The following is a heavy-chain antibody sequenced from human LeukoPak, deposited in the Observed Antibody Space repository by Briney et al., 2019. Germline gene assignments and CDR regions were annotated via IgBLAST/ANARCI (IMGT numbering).Heavy chain of an antibody. D-gene: IGHD5-18*01. CDR3: ARSRGYSYGSWGFDY. J-gene: IGHJ4*02. CDR2: ISPYNGNT. Sequence: ASVKVSCNTSGYTFTSYGISWVRQAPGQGLEWMGWISPYNGNTNYAQNLQGRVTMTTDTSTSTAYMELRSLRSDDTAVYYCARSRGYSYGSWGFDYWGQGTLVTVSS. V-gene: IGHV1-18*01. CDR1: GYTFTSYG.